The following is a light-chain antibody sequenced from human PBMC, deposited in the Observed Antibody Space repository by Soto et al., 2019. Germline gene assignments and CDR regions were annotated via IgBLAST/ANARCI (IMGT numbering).Light chain of an antibody. CDR2: EGS. CDR3: CSYAGSGTYV. V-gene: IGLV2-23*01. Sequence: QSVLTQPASVSGSPGQSITISCTGTSCDVGSDNLVSWYQQHPGKAPKLMIYEGSKRPSGVSNRFSGSKSGNTASLTISGLQAEDEADYYCCSYAGSGTYVFGAGTQLTVL. J-gene: IGLJ2*01. CDR1: SCDVGSDNL.